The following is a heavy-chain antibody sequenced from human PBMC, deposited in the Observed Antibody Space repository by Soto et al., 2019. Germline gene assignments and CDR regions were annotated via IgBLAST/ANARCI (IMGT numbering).Heavy chain of an antibody. CDR2: IYYSGST. V-gene: IGHV4-59*01. CDR3: ARDPGDGYSYGQFDY. CDR1: GFSISSYY. J-gene: IGHJ4*02. Sequence: PPETLSLTCTVSGFSISSYYWSWIRQPPGKGLEWIGYIYYSGSTNYNPSLKSRVTISVDTSKNQFSLKLSSVTAADTAVYYCARDPGDGYSYGQFDYWGQGTLVTVSS. D-gene: IGHD5-18*01.